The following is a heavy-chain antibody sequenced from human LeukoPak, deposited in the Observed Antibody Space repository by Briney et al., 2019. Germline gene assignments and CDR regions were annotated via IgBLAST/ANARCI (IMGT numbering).Heavy chain of an antibody. CDR1: GFTFSSDA. D-gene: IGHD1-26*01. CDR2: ISYDGSNK. CDR3: ARSELPIDY. V-gene: IGHV3-30-3*01. Sequence: GRSLRLSCAASGFTFSSDAMHWVRQAPGKGLEWVAVISYDGSNKYYADSVKGRFTISRDNSKNTLYLQMNSLRAEDTAVYYCARSELPIDYWGQGTLVTVSS. J-gene: IGHJ4*02.